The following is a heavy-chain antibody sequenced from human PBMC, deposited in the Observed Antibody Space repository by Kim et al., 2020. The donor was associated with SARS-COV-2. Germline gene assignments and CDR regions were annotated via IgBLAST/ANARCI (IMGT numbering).Heavy chain of an antibody. D-gene: IGHD3-22*01. Sequence: GESLKISCKGSGYSFTSYWIGWVRQMPGKGLEWMGIIYPGDSDTRDSPSFQGQVTISADKSISTAYLQWSSLKASDTAMYYCARHLEGYYYDSSGYPRVGYGMDVWGQGTTVTVSS. J-gene: IGHJ6*02. CDR3: ARHLEGYYYDSSGYPRVGYGMDV. CDR2: IYPGDSDT. CDR1: GYSFTSYW. V-gene: IGHV5-51*01.